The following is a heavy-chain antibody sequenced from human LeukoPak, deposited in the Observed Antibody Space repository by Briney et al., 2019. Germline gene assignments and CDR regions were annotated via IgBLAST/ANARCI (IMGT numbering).Heavy chain of an antibody. CDR3: ARDRTGTTSDYYYYMDV. V-gene: IGHV3-53*01. J-gene: IGHJ6*03. Sequence: GGSRRLSCAASGFTFSNYAMYWVRQAPGKGLEWVSVIYSGGSTYYADSVKGRFTISRDNSKNTLYLQMNSLRAEDTAVYYCARDRTGTTSDYYYYMDVWGKGTTVTVSS. CDR2: IYSGGST. D-gene: IGHD1-7*01. CDR1: GFTFSNYA.